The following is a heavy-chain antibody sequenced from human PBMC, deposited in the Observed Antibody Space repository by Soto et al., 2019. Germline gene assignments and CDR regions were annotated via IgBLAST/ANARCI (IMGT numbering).Heavy chain of an antibody. V-gene: IGHV4-30-4*01. CDR3: ARVPFYDTSGRSYRFDY. CDR2: IYYSGST. CDR1: GGSISSGDYY. Sequence: SETLSLTCTVSGGSISSGDYYWSWIRQPPGKGLEYIGYIYYSGSTYYNPSLKSRLTISMDMSKNQFSLKLNSVTAADTAVYYCARVPFYDTSGRSYRFDYWGHGTLVTVSS. D-gene: IGHD3-22*01. J-gene: IGHJ4*01.